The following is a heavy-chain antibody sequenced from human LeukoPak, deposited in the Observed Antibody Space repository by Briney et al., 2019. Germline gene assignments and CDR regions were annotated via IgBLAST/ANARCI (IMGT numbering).Heavy chain of an antibody. J-gene: IGHJ6*03. Sequence: ASVKVSCKPSGYTFTNYDINWVRQATGQGLEWMGWISAYNGNTNYAQKLQGRVTMTTDTSTSTAYMELRSLRSDDTAVYYCARDLPAALLCYMDVWGKGTTVTISS. V-gene: IGHV1-18*01. D-gene: IGHD2-2*01. CDR1: GYTFTNYD. CDR2: ISAYNGNT. CDR3: ARDLPAALLCYMDV.